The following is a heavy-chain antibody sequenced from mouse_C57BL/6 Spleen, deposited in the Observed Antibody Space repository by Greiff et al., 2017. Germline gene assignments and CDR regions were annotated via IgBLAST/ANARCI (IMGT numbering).Heavy chain of an antibody. D-gene: IGHD2-2*01. Sequence: VQLQESGPELVKPGASVKISCKASGYAFSSSWMNWVKQRPGKGLEWIGRIYPGDGDTNYNGKFKGKATLTADKSSSPAYMQLSSLTSEDSAVYFCARNGVTTVDDWGQGTTLTVSS. V-gene: IGHV1-82*01. J-gene: IGHJ2*01. CDR1: GYAFSSSW. CDR2: IYPGDGDT. CDR3: ARNGVTTVDD.